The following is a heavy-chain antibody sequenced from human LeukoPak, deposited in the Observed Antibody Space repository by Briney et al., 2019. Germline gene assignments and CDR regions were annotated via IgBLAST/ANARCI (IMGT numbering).Heavy chain of an antibody. D-gene: IGHD1-26*01. V-gene: IGHV1-18*01. CDR1: GYSFSSFG. J-gene: IGHJ3*02. CDR2: SSAYNGNT. Sequence: GASVTVSCKASGYSFSSFGISWIRQAPGQGLEWMGWSSAYNGNTNYAQNFQGRVTMTTDTSTSTAYMELRSLRSDDTAVYYCARDSPGWQLVYLRTANAFDIWGLGTMVIVSS. CDR3: ARDSPGWQLVYLRTANAFDI.